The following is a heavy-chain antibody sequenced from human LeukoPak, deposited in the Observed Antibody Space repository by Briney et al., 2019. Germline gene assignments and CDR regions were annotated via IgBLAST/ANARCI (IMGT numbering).Heavy chain of an antibody. CDR3: AHKGRGSGSYTM. CDR1: GGSIRSSSYY. V-gene: IGHV2-5*01. CDR2: NYWNNDK. D-gene: IGHD3-10*01. J-gene: IGHJ4*02. Sequence: TLSLTCTVSGGSIRSSSYYWGWIRQPPGKALEWLAVNYWNNDKSYSPSLKSRLTITKDTSKNQVVLIMTNMDPVDTATYYCAHKGRGSGSYTMWGQGTLVTVSS.